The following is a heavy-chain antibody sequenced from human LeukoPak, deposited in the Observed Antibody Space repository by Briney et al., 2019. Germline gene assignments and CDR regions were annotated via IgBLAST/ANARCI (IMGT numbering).Heavy chain of an antibody. J-gene: IGHJ4*02. CDR2: IYYGGST. D-gene: IGHD5-24*01. V-gene: IGHV4-39*01. Sequence: WVRQPPGKGLEWIGNIYYGGSTYYNPSLKSRVSISVDTSNNQFSLKVSSVTAADTAVYYCASADGYKIDYRGQGTLVTVSS. CDR3: ASADGYKIDY.